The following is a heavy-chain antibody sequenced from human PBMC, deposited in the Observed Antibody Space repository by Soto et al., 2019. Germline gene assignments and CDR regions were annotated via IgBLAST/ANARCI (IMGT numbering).Heavy chain of an antibody. V-gene: IGHV4-31*03. CDR3: ARARISTVTTYHYFDY. J-gene: IGHJ4*02. CDR2: IYYSGST. CDR1: GGSISSGGYY. Sequence: LSLTCTVSGGSISSGGYYWSWIRQHPGKGLEWIGYIYYSGSTYYNPSLKSRVTISVDTSKNQFSLKLSSVTAADTAVYYCARARISTVTTYHYFDYWGQGTLVTVSS. D-gene: IGHD4-17*01.